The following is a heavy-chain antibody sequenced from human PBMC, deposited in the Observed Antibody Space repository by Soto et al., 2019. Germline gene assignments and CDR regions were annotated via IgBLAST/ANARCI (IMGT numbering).Heavy chain of an antibody. Sequence: PSETLSLTCTVSGGSISSYYWSWIRQPPGKGLEWIGYIYYSGSTNYNPSLKSRVTISVDTSKNQFSLKLSSVTAADTAVYYCARAISSSWYYFDYWGQGTLVTVS. CDR3: ARAISSSWYYFDY. J-gene: IGHJ4*02. CDR2: IYYSGST. D-gene: IGHD6-13*01. CDR1: GGSISSYY. V-gene: IGHV4-59*01.